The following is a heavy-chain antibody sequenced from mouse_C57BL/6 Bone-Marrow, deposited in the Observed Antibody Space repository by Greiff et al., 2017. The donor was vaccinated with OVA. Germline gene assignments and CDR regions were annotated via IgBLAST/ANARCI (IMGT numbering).Heavy chain of an antibody. Sequence: QVQLQQSGAELVKPGASVKLSCKASGYTFTSYWMQWVKQRPGQGLEWIGEIDPSDSYTNYNQKFKGKATLTVDTSSSTAYMQLSSLTSEDSAVYYCAREDYYDDYWGQGTTLTVSS. CDR2: IDPSDSYT. V-gene: IGHV1-50*01. CDR3: AREDYYDDY. J-gene: IGHJ2*01. CDR1: GYTFTSYW.